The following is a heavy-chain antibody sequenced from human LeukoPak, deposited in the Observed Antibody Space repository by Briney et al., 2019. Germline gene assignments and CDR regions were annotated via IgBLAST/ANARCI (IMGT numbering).Heavy chain of an antibody. Sequence: PSETLSLTCSVSGDSISYHYWNWIRQPPGKALEWIGYIDHSGSTNYNPSLKSRVTISVDTSKNQFSLRLRSMTAADTAVYYCARDVSRGRYFSAFDMWGQGTMVTVSS. V-gene: IGHV4-59*11. J-gene: IGHJ3*02. CDR2: IDHSGST. CDR1: GDSISYHY. CDR3: ARDVSRGRYFSAFDM. D-gene: IGHD1-26*01.